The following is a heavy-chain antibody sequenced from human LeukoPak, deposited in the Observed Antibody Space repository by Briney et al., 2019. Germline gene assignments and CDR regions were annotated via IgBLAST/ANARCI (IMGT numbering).Heavy chain of an antibody. CDR3: AREHYGDYVDY. V-gene: IGHV4-59*12. CDR2: LYYSGSN. J-gene: IGHJ4*02. Sequence: SETLSLTCTVSVGSISSYYWSWIRQPPGRGLEWIGCLYYSGSNHYNPSLKSRVTISVDTSKNQFSLKLTSVTAADTAVYYCAREHYGDYVDYWGQGTLVTVSS. D-gene: IGHD4-17*01. CDR1: VGSISSYY.